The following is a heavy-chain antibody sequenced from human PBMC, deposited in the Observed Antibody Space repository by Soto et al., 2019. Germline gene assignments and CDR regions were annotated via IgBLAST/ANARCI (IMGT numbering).Heavy chain of an antibody. V-gene: IGHV4-31*03. CDR3: AKDYYGSGIGGHWFDP. Sequence: QVQLQESGPGLVKPSQTLSLTCTVSGGSISSVGYYWSWIRQHPGKGLEWIGYIYYSGSTYYNPSLKRRVTISVDTSTNQFSLKLSSVTAADTAVYYCAKDYYGSGIGGHWFDPWGQGTLVTVSS. CDR2: IYYSGST. CDR1: GGSISSVGYY. D-gene: IGHD3-10*01. J-gene: IGHJ5*02.